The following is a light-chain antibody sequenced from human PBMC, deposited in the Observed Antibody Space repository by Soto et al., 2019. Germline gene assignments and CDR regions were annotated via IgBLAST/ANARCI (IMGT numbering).Light chain of an antibody. CDR2: VPS. V-gene: IGKV3-20*01. CDR1: ESLSPHS. J-gene: IGKJ1*01. CDR3: QQFQSSLRT. Sequence: MVFTQSPGTLSLSPGETATLSCRASESLSPHSIAWYQQKPGQAPRLLIYVPSGRATGIPDRISGSGSGTDFTLTISGLEPEDFAMYDCQQFQSSLRTFGQGTKVEV.